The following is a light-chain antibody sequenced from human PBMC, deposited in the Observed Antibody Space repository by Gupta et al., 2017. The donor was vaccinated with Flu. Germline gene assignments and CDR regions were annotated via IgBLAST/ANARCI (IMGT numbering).Light chain of an antibody. V-gene: IGKV1-39*01. J-gene: IGKJ2*01. CDR3: QQSHSTPYT. CDR2: GAS. Sequence: DIQLTQSPSPLSASVGDRVTITCRASQSINNYLSGYQQKPGKAPKLLISGASSLQSGVPSRFSGSGSGTDSTLTISSLQPADFATYFCQQSHSTPYTFGQGTKLEIK. CDR1: QSINNY.